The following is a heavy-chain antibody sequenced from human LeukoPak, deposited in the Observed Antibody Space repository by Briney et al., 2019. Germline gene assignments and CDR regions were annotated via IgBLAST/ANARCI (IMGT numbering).Heavy chain of an antibody. Sequence: GRSLRLSCAGSGFIFDDYAMNWVRQAPGKGLEWVSYISSSSSTIYYADSVKGRFTISRDNTKNSLYLQMNSLRAEDTAVYYCARELAAAGTKYFQHWGQGTLVTVSS. CDR1: GFIFDDYA. CDR2: ISSSSSTI. CDR3: ARELAAAGTKYFQH. J-gene: IGHJ1*01. D-gene: IGHD6-13*01. V-gene: IGHV3-48*01.